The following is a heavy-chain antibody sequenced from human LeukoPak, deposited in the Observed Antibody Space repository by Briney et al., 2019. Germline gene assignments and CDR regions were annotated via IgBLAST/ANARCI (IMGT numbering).Heavy chain of an antibody. CDR1: GFTFSNYW. CDR2: IKQDGSER. V-gene: IGHV3-7*01. D-gene: IGHD2-21*02. Sequence: QPGGSLRLSCAASGFTFSNYWMTWVRQAPGTGLEWVANIKQDGSERFYVDSVKGRFTISRDNAKNSLYLQMNSLRTEDTAVYYCVRDWGDSGDYWGQGTLVTVSS. CDR3: VRDWGDSGDY. J-gene: IGHJ4*02.